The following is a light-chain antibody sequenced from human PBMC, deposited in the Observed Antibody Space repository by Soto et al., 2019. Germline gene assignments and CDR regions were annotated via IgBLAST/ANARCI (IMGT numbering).Light chain of an antibody. CDR2: EAS. CDR1: QDINIY. CDR3: QQYDILPIT. Sequence: DIQMTQSPSSLFASVGDRVTITCQATQDINIYLNWYQQKPGKAPNLLIYEASNLEIGVPSRFSGSGSGTHFTFTISSLQTEDIGTYYCQQYDILPITFGRGTRLEI. J-gene: IGKJ5*01. V-gene: IGKV1-33*01.